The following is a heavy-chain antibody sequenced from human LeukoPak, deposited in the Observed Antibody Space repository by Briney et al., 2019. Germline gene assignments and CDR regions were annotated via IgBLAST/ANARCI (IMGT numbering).Heavy chain of an antibody. CDR3: ATDCSSTSCVYYFDY. J-gene: IGHJ4*02. CDR2: FDPEDGET. CDR1: GYTLTELS. V-gene: IGHV1-24*01. D-gene: IGHD2-2*01. Sequence: ASVKVSCKVSGYTLTELSMHWVRQAPGKGLEWMGGFDPEDGETIYAQKFQGRVTMTEDTSTDTAYMELSSLRSEDTAVYYCATDCSSTSCVYYFDYWGQGTLVTVSS.